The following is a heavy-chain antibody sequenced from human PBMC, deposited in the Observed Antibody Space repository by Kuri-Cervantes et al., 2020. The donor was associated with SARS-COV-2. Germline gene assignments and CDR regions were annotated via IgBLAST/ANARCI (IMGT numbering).Heavy chain of an antibody. J-gene: IGHJ3*02. CDR3: ANLQWLLIDDAFDI. V-gene: IGHV3-23*01. D-gene: IGHD3-22*01. CDR1: GLTFSSYA. CDR2: ISGSGGST. Sequence: GESLKISCAASGLTFSSYAMSWVRQAPGKGLEWVSAISGSGGSTYYADSVKGRFTISRDNSKNTLYLQMNSLRAEDTAVYYCANLQWLLIDDAFDIWGQGTMVTVSS.